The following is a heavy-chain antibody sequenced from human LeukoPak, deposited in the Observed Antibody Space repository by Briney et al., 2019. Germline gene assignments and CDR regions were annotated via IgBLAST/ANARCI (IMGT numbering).Heavy chain of an antibody. CDR1: GGSINGYY. CDR3: ARADYDTSAYYYTFDY. Sequence: SETLSLTCTVSGGSINGYYWSWIRQPPEKGLEWIGYIYYRGSTNYNSSLKSRVTISVDTSKNQFSLKLSSVTAADTAVYYCARADYDTSAYYYTFDYWGQGSLVTVSS. V-gene: IGHV4-59*01. CDR2: IYYRGST. J-gene: IGHJ4*02. D-gene: IGHD3-22*01.